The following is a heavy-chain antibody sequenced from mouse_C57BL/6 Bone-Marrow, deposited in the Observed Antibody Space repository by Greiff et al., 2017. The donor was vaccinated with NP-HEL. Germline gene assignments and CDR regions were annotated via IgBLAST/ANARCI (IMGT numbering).Heavy chain of an antibody. CDR1: GYTFTSYW. V-gene: IGHV1-74*01. CDR2: IHPSDSDT. Sequence: QVQLQQPGAELVKPGASVKVSCKASGYTFTSYWMHWVKQRPGQGLEWIGRIHPSDSDTNYNQKFKGKATLTVDKSSSTAYLQLSSLTSEDTAVYYCTTLGFTTVVAGYFDYWGQGTTLTVSS. J-gene: IGHJ2*01. D-gene: IGHD1-1*01. CDR3: TTLGFTTVVAGYFDY.